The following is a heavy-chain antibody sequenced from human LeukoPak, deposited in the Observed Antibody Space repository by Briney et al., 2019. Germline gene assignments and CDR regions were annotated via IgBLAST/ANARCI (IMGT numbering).Heavy chain of an antibody. CDR2: IIPNSGGT. CDR3: AREAIDFWSGYYQPLKYFQH. Sequence: GASVKVSCKASGYTFTGYYMHWVRQAPGQGLEWMGRIIPNSGGTNYAQKFQGRVTMTRDTSISTAYMELSRLRSDDTAVYYCAREAIDFWSGYYQPLKYFQHWGQGTLVTVSS. CDR1: GYTFTGYY. V-gene: IGHV1-2*06. J-gene: IGHJ1*01. D-gene: IGHD3-3*01.